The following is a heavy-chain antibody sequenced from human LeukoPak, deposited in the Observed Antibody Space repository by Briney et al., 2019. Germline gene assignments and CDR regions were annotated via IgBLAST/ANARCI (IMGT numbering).Heavy chain of an antibody. CDR1: GYTFTGYY. V-gene: IGHV1-2*02. J-gene: IGHJ4*02. CDR3: TSKTRGYSYGTDY. CDR2: INPNSGGT. D-gene: IGHD5-18*01. Sequence: ASVKVSCKASGYTFTGYYMHWVRQAPGQGLEWMGWINPNSGGTNYAQKFQGRVTMTRDTSISTAYMELSRLRSDDTAVYYCTSKTRGYSYGTDYWGQGTLVTVSS.